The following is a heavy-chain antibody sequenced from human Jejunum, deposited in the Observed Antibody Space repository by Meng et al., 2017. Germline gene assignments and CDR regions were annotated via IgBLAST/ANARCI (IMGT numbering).Heavy chain of an antibody. V-gene: IGHV4-34*01. CDR1: GGSISDYY. Sequence: QVKLQQWGAGLFKPSETMSLPCAVYGGSISDYYWTWIRQPPGKGLEWIGEINDNGSTNYNPSLKSRVTISVDTSKSQFYLRVSSVTAAETAVYYCARGNEYSNYGADFWGQGTLVTVSS. D-gene: IGHD4-11*01. CDR2: INDNGST. J-gene: IGHJ4*02. CDR3: ARGNEYSNYGADF.